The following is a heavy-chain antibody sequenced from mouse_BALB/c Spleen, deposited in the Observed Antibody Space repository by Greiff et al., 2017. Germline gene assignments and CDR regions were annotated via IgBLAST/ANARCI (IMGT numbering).Heavy chain of an antibody. CDR3: ARGSTTVVKDY. CDR2: ISYDGSN. CDR1: GYSITSGYY. J-gene: IGHJ2*01. D-gene: IGHD1-1*01. V-gene: IGHV3-6*02. Sequence: DVQLQESGPGLVKPSQSLSLTCSVTGYSITSGYYWNWIRQFPGNKLEWMGYISYDGSNNYNPSLKNRISITRDTSKNHFFLKLNSVTTEDTATYYCARGSTTVVKDYWGQGTTLTVSS.